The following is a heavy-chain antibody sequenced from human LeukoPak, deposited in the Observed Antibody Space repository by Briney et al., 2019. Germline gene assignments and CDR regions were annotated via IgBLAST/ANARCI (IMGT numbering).Heavy chain of an antibody. J-gene: IGHJ6*02. CDR1: GFTFSSYG. D-gene: IGHD3-10*01. CDR3: ARVNAMVRRGMDV. Sequence: GGSLRLSCAASGFTFSSYGMSWVRQAPGKGLEWVSGIGTSGDTTYYADSVKGRFTTSRDNSKNTLFLQMNYLRAEDTAVYYCARVNAMVRRGMDVWGQGTTVTVSS. CDR2: IGTSGDTT. V-gene: IGHV3-23*01.